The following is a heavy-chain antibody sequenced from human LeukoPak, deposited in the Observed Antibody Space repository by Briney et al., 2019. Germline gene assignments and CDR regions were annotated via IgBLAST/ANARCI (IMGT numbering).Heavy chain of an antibody. CDR3: ARAPSWNYNRYYYYYVDV. D-gene: IGHD1-7*01. V-gene: IGHV1-8*03. J-gene: IGHJ6*03. CDR2: MNPNSGNT. Sequence: ASVKVPCKTSGYTFTNFDINWVRQASGHGLEWMGWMNPNSGNTGYTQKFQGRVTITRNTSISTAYMELSSLRSEDTAVYYCARAPSWNYNRYYYYYVDVWGRGTTVTVSS. CDR1: GYTFTNFD.